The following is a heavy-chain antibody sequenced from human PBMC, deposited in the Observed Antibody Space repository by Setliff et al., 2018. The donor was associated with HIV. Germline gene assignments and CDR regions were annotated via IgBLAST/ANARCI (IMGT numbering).Heavy chain of an antibody. CDR1: GFTFSSYS. D-gene: IGHD4-4*01. Sequence: PGGSLRLSCAASGFTFSSYSMNWVRQAPGKGLEWVSAISGSGGSTYYADSVKGRFTISRDNAKNSLYLQMNSLRAEDTAVYYCARTRLTGELDYWGQGTLVTVSS. J-gene: IGHJ4*02. CDR2: ISGSGGST. V-gene: IGHV3-21*04. CDR3: ARTRLTGELDY.